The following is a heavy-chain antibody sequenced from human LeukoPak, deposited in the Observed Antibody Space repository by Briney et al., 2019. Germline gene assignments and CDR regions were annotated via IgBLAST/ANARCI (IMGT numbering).Heavy chain of an antibody. Sequence: PSETLSLTCTASGGSISSYYWSWIRQPAGKGLEWIGRIYTSGGTNYNPSLKSRVTMSVDTSKNQFSLKLSSVPAADTAVYYCARGAMGKGYSDYWGQGTLVTVSS. V-gene: IGHV4-4*07. CDR2: IYTSGGT. CDR3: ARGAMGKGYSDY. J-gene: IGHJ4*02. D-gene: IGHD3-22*01. CDR1: GGSISSYY.